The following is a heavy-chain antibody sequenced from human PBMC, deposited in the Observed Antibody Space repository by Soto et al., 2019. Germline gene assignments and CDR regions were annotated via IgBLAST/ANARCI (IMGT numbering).Heavy chain of an antibody. CDR1: GGSISSGGCY. D-gene: IGHD4-17*01. CDR3: ARSSQSTVTTFHY. J-gene: IGHJ4*02. Sequence: SETLSLTCTVSGGSISSGGCYWSWIRQHPGKGLEWIGYIYYSGSTYYNPSLKSRVTISVDTSKNQFSLKLTSVTAADTAVYYCARSSQSTVTTFHYWGQGTLVTVSS. CDR2: IYYSGST. V-gene: IGHV4-31*03.